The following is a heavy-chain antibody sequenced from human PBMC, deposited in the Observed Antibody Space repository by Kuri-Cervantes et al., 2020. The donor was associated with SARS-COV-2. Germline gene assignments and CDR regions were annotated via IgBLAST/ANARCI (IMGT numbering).Heavy chain of an antibody. V-gene: IGHV3-30-3*01. CDR1: GFTFSSYA. Sequence: LSLTCAASGFTFSSYAMHWVRQAPGKGLEWVAVISYDGSNKYYADSVKGRFTISRDNSKNTLYLQMNSLRAEDTAVYYCARGESAPEGYFDLWGRGTLVTVSS. D-gene: IGHD1-14*01. CDR2: ISYDGSNK. CDR3: ARGESAPEGYFDL. J-gene: IGHJ2*01.